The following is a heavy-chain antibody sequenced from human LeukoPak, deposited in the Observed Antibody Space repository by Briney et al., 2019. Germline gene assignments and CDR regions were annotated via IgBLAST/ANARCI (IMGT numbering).Heavy chain of an antibody. J-gene: IGHJ4*02. CDR2: MSGSGGDT. D-gene: IGHD3-10*01. Sequence: GGSLRLSCAASGFTLNNYAMSWVRQAPGKGLEWVSAMSGSGGDTFYADSVKGRFTISRDHSRTTLFLQMNSLRAEDTAVYYFGKGGFSLVRVSFDSWGQETLVTVS. CDR3: GKGGFSLVRVSFDS. V-gene: IGHV3-23*01. CDR1: GFTLNNYA.